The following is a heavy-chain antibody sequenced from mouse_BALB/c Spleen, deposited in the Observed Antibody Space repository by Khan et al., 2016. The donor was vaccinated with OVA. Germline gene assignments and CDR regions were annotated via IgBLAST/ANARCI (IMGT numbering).Heavy chain of an antibody. CDR3: AKGIWSYYFALDY. CDR2: IWGGGST. V-gene: IGHV2-6-5*01. J-gene: IGHJ4*01. Sequence: VQLKESGPGLVAPSQSLSITCTVSGFSLTDYGVSWIRQPPGKGLEWLGVIWGGGSTYYNSDFKSRLTISKDSSKSQVFIKMKSLKTDDTAVYYCAKGIWSYYFALDYWGQGTSVTVSS. CDR1: GFSLTDYG. D-gene: IGHD1-1*02.